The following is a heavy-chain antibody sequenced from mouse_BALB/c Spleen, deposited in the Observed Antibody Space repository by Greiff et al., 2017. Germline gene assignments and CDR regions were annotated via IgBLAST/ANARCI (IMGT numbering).Heavy chain of an antibody. CDR1: GFTFSSYA. D-gene: IGHD2-10*01. CDR3: ARHAYYGNRMDY. J-gene: IGHJ4*01. V-gene: IGHV5-9-4*01. CDR2: ISSGGSYT. Sequence: EVQVVESGGGLVKPGGSLKLSCAASGFTFSSYAMSWVRQSPEKRLEWVAEISSGGSYTYYPDTVTGRFTIARDNAKNTLYLEMSSLRSEATAMYYCARHAYYGNRMDYWGQGTSVTVSS.